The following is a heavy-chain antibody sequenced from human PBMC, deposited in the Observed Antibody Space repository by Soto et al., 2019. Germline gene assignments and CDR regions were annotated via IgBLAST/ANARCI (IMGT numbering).Heavy chain of an antibody. Sequence: XLKISCKCSAAXFISYWLCWVRQMPGKGREYMGIIYPGDSDTRYSPSFQGQVTISADKSISTAYLQWSSLNSSYTAMYYFARRSTYCSSSGCYFDYWAQGIPGTVSS. CDR2: IYPGDSDT. CDR3: ARRSTYCSSSGCYFDY. V-gene: IGHV5-51*01. CDR1: AAXFISYW. D-gene: IGHD2-2*01. J-gene: IGHJ4*02.